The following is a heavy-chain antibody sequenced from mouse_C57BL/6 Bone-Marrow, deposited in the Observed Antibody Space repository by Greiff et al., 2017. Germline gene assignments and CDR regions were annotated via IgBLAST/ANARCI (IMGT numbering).Heavy chain of an antibody. CDR1: GYAFTNYL. CDR2: INPGSGGT. CDR3: ARCKDYAMDY. Sequence: VQLQESGAELVRPGTSVKVSCKASGYAFTNYLIEWVKQRPGQGLEWIGVINPGSGGTNYNEKFKGKATLTADKSSSTAYMQLSSLTSEDSAVYFCARCKDYAMDYWGQGTSVTVSS. J-gene: IGHJ4*01. V-gene: IGHV1-54*01.